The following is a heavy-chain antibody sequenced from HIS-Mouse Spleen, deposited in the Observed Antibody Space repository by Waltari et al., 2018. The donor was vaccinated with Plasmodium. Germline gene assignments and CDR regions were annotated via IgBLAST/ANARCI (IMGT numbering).Heavy chain of an antibody. CDR3: ARGLRGHYWYFDL. CDR1: GGSFSGYY. CDR2: INHSGST. V-gene: IGHV4-34*01. D-gene: IGHD3-10*01. J-gene: IGHJ2*01. Sequence: QVQLQQWGAGLLKPSETLSLTCAVYGGSFSGYYWSWIRQPPGKGLEWIGEINHSGSTNYNPAPKSRVTISVDTSKNQFSLKLSSVTAADTAVYYCARGLRGHYWYFDLWGRGTLVTVSS.